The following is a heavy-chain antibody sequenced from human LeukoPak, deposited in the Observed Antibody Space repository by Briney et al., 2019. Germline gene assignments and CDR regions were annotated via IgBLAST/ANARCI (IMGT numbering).Heavy chain of an antibody. V-gene: IGHV4-39*01. CDR1: GGSISGSSYY. Sequence: SETLSLTCTVSGGSISGSSYYWGWIRQPPGKGLEWIGSIYYSGSTYYNPSLKSRVTISVDTSKNQFSLKLSSVTAADTAVYYCARRFEEAGPSFDYWGQGTLVTVSS. CDR3: ARRFEEAGPSFDY. J-gene: IGHJ4*02. CDR2: IYYSGST. D-gene: IGHD6-19*01.